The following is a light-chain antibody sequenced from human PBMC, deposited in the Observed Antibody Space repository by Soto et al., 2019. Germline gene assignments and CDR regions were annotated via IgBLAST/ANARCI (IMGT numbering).Light chain of an antibody. V-gene: IGKV3-15*01. CDR2: ATS. J-gene: IGKJ5*01. CDR3: QQYDNWPPP. Sequence: EIVMTQSPATLSVSPGERATLSCRASQRVSNNLAWYQQRPGRSPRLLIYATSTRATGIPARFSGSGSGTECTLTISSLQSEDFAVYYCQQYDNWPPPFGQGTRLEIK. CDR1: QRVSNN.